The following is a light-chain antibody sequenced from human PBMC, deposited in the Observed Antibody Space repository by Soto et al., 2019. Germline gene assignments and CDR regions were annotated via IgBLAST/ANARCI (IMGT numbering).Light chain of an antibody. CDR2: EVS. J-gene: IGLJ3*02. CDR3: SSYTTISTLEV. CDR1: RSDVGGYNY. Sequence: QSALTQPASVSGSPGQSITISCTGTRSDVGGYNYVSWYQQHPGKAPKLMIYEVSNRPSGVSNRFSGSKSGNTASLTISGLQAEDEADYYCSSYTTISTLEVFGGGTQLTVL. V-gene: IGLV2-14*01.